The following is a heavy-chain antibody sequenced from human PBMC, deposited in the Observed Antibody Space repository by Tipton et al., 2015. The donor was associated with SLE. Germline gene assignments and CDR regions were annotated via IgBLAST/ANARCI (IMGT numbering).Heavy chain of an antibody. D-gene: IGHD2-21*02. J-gene: IGHJ4*02. Sequence: TLSLTCTVSGGSISSYFWSWIRQPPGKGLEWLGYADYSGSTNYNPSLKSRVTMSVDLSKNQFSLNLPSMTAADTAVYYCARGTRVSATKLWGQGTLVTVSS. V-gene: IGHV4-59*07. CDR2: ADYSGST. CDR3: ARGTRVSATKL. CDR1: GGSISSYF.